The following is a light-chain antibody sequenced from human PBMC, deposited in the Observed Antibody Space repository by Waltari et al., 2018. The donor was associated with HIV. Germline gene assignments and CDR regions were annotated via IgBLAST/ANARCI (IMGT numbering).Light chain of an antibody. CDR3: QQSNSYPLT. V-gene: IGKV1-9*01. CDR2: STS. Sequence: DIQLTQSPSFLSASVGDRVTITCRASQDISTYVAWYQQKPGKAPHLLIYSTSILQTGVPSRFCGSGSGTEFTLTVTNLQPEDFALYYCQQSNSYPLTFGGGTRVEIK. J-gene: IGKJ4*01. CDR1: QDISTY.